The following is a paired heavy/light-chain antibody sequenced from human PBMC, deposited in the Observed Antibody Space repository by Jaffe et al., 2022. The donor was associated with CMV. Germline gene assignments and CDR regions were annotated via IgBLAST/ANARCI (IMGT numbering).Light chain of an antibody. CDR3: QQYNNSPRGYT. J-gene: IGKJ2*01. Sequence: EIVLTQSPATLSLSPGERASLSCRASQSVSSDYLAWYQQKPGQAPRLLTYGPSKRATGIPDRFSGTGSGTDFTLTIYRLEPEDSAVYYCQQYNNSPRGYTFGQGTKLEIK. CDR2: GPS. CDR1: QSVSSDY. V-gene: IGKV3-20*01.
Heavy chain of an antibody. D-gene: IGHD2-2*01. Sequence: QVTLRESGPALVKPTQTLTLTCTFSGFSLTTTGMCVSWIRQSPGKAPEWLARIDWDDDKWYSTSLRARLTISKDTSKNQVVLTMTNMDPVDSGTYFCARMRGSGNWYALFDPWGQGTLVTVSS. J-gene: IGHJ5*02. CDR1: GFSLTTTGMC. CDR2: IDWDDDK. V-gene: IGHV2-70*15. CDR3: ARMRGSGNWYALFDP.